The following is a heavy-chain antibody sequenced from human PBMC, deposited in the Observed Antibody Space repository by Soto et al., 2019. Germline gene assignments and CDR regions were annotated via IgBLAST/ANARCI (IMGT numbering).Heavy chain of an antibody. CDR2: IFTTGST. D-gene: IGHD1-26*01. J-gene: IGHJ6*02. Sequence: SETLSLTCTVSGGSIIAYYWSWVRQPAGKGLEWIGRIFTTGSTNYNPSLKSRVTMSVDTSKNHFSLQLSSVNAADTAVYFCARGLGTGGMDVWGQGTTVTVSS. CDR1: GGSIIAYY. CDR3: ARGLGTGGMDV. V-gene: IGHV4-4*07.